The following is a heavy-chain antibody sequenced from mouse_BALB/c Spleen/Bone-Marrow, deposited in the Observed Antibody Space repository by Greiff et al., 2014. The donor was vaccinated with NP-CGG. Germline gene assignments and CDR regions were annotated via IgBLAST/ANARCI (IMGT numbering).Heavy chain of an antibody. CDR2: ILPGSGST. D-gene: IGHD1-1*01. Sequence: QVQLQQPGAELMKPGASAKISCKATGYTFSSYWIEWVKQRPGHGLEWIGEILPGSGSTNYNEKFKGKATFTADTSSNTAYMQLSSLTSEDSAVYYCAREDYYGSSYGDYWGQGTTLTVSS. CDR3: AREDYYGSSYGDY. CDR1: GYTFSSYW. V-gene: IGHV1-9*01. J-gene: IGHJ2*01.